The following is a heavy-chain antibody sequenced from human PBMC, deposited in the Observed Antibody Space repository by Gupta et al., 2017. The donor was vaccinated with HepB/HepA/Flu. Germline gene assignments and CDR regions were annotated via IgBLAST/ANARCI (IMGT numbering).Heavy chain of an antibody. CDR1: GYTFTSSY. V-gene: IGHV1-46*01. J-gene: IGHJ4*02. Sequence: QVQLVQSGAEVKKPGASVKVSCKASGYTFTSSYMHWVRQAPGQGLEWMGIINSGAGTTTYAQKFQDRLTVTRDTSTSSVYMELNSLTSDDTAIYFCAREMGAPDYWGQGTLVTVSS. D-gene: IGHD1-26*01. CDR2: INSGAGTT. CDR3: AREMGAPDY.